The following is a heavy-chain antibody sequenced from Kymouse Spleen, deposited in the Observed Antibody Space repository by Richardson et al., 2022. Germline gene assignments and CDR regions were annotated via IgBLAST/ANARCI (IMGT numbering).Heavy chain of an antibody. CDR2: IYYSGST. CDR3: ARDRGITGTTRYFDY. J-gene: IGHJ4*02. Sequence: QVQLQESGPGLVKPSETLSLTCTVSGGSVSSGSYYWSWIRQPPGKGLEWIGYIYYSGSTNYNPSLKSRVTISVDTSKNQFSLKLSSVTAADTAVYYCARDRGITGTTRYFDYWGQGTLVTVSS. CDR1: GGSVSSGSYY. D-gene: IGHD1-7*01. V-gene: IGHV4-61*01.